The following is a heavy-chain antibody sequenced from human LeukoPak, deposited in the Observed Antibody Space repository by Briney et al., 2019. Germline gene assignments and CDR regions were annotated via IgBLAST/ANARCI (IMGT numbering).Heavy chain of an antibody. CDR3: ARDGPPQCAFDI. D-gene: IGHD6-19*01. CDR1: GFSFSRYW. Sequence: GGSLRLSCAASGFSFSRYWMSWVRQAPGKGLEWVGQINEDGSEKYYVESVRGRFTISRDNAKNSLYLHMNSLRVEDTAVYYCARDGPPQCAFDIWGQGTVVTVSS. V-gene: IGHV3-7*01. J-gene: IGHJ3*02. CDR2: INEDGSEK.